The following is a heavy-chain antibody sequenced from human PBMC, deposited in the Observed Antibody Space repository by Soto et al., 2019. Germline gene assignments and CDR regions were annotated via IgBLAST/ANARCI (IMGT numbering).Heavy chain of an antibody. Sequence: QVHLVPSGTEVKDPGASVKVSCKASGYTFIKYGINWVRQAPGQGLEWMGWVSTYNGDTKYSPKLQGRVTMITDTSTSTANMELRSLVSDDTAIYYCTRGYCNSPSCSGRDWFDPWGQGTLVTVSP. CDR2: VSTYNGDT. CDR1: GYTFIKYG. J-gene: IGHJ5*02. D-gene: IGHD2-2*01. CDR3: TRGYCNSPSCSGRDWFDP. V-gene: IGHV1-18*01.